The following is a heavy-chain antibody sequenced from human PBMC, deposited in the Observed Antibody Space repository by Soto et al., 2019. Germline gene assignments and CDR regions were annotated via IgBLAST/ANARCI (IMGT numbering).Heavy chain of an antibody. CDR1: GYSFTSSS. CDR2: ISAYNGNT. J-gene: IGHJ5*02. CDR3: ARGVTYYDILTGYLPGP. Sequence: GASVKVSCKASGYSFTSSSMHWVRQAPGQGLEWVGWISAYNGNTNYAQKLQGRVTMTTDTSTSTAYMELRSLRSDDTAVYYCARGVTYYDILTGYLPGPFGQGTLVTVSS. D-gene: IGHD3-9*01. V-gene: IGHV1-18*04.